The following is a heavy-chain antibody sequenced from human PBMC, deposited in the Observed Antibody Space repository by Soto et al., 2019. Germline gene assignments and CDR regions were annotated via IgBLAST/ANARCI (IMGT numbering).Heavy chain of an antibody. Sequence: EVQLLESGGGLVQPGGSQRLSCAASGFTFSSYAMSWFRQGPGKGLEWVTLISGSGGVTDYADSVKGRFTVSRDNSNTTMYLELNSLTSGDTAIYYCAKINSGSSEDAFDVWGQGKVVTVSS. CDR1: GFTFSSYA. J-gene: IGHJ3*01. D-gene: IGHD6-19*01. V-gene: IGHV3-23*01. CDR2: ISGSGGVT. CDR3: AKINSGSSEDAFDV.